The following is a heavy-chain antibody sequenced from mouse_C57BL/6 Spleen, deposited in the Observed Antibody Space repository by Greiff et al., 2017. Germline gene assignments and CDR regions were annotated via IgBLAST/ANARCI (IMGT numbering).Heavy chain of an antibody. CDR1: GYTFTSYW. CDR3: GREVVAPDY. CDR2: IDPSDSYT. D-gene: IGHD1-1*01. J-gene: IGHJ2*01. V-gene: IGHV1-69*01. Sequence: QVQLQQPGAELVMPGASVKLSCKASGYTFTSYWMHWVKQRPGQGLEWIGEIDPSDSYTNYNQKFKGKSTLTVDKSSSTAYMQLSSLTSEDSAGYYYGREVVAPDYWGQGTTLTVSS.